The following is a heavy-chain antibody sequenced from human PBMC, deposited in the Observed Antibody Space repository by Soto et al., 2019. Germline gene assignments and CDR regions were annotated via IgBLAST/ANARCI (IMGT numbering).Heavy chain of an antibody. CDR1: GGSISSYY. Sequence: QVQLQESGPGLVKPSETLSLTCTVSGGSISSYYWSWIRQPPGKGLEWIGYIYYSGSTNYNPSLQIRVTISVDTSKNPFSLKPSSVTAADTAVYYCAGYIVVVPASMSWFDPWGQGTLVTVSS. J-gene: IGHJ5*02. CDR3: AGYIVVVPASMSWFDP. D-gene: IGHD2-2*01. V-gene: IGHV4-59*01. CDR2: IYYSGST.